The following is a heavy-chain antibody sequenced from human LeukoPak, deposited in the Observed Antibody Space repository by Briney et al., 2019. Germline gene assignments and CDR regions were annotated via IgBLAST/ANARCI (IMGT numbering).Heavy chain of an antibody. V-gene: IGHV1-46*01. J-gene: IGHJ6*03. CDR3: ARRFATGEAAAGTWTNYYYYMDV. CDR2: INPSGGST. D-gene: IGHD6-13*01. CDR1: GYTFTSYY. Sequence: ASVTVSCKASGYTFTSYYMHWVRQAPGQGLEWMGIINPSGGSTSYAQKFQGRVTMTRDMSTSTVYMELSSLRSEDTAVYYCARRFATGEAAAGTWTNYYYYMDVWGKGTTVTVSS.